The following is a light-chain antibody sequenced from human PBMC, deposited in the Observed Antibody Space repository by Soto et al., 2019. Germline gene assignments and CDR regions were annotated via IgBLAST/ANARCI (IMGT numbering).Light chain of an antibody. CDR3: QKYNNGPPAT. CDR2: DAS. Sequence: DIQMTQSPSTLSASVGDRVTITCRASQSISSWLAWYQQKPGKAPKLLIYDASSLESGVPSRFSGSGSGTEFTLTISSLQPDDFATYYCQKYNNGPPATFGPGTKVGV. J-gene: IGKJ3*01. CDR1: QSISSW. V-gene: IGKV1-5*01.